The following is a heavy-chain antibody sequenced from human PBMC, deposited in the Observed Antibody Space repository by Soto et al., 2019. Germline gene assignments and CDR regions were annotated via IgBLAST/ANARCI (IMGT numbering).Heavy chain of an antibody. Sequence: QVQLQESGPGLVKPSQTLSLTCTVTVGSISSDDYYWSWISQPPGKGLECIGHIYYGGRTYYNPSVKRRVTIAVDTPNNQFSLKLSAVTSADTAVYYCARGNYCGGGPCYYFFDYWGQGTLVTVSS. CDR2: IYYGGRT. V-gene: IGHV4-30-4*01. CDR1: VGSISSDDYY. D-gene: IGHD2-15*01. CDR3: ARGNYCGGGPCYYFFDY. J-gene: IGHJ4*02.